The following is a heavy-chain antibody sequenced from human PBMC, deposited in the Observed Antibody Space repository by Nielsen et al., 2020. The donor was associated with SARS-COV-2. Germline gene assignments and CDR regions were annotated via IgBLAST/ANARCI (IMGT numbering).Heavy chain of an antibody. J-gene: IGHJ4*02. Sequence: ASVKVSCKASGYTFTSYGISWVRQAPGQGLEWMGWISAYNGNTNYAQKFQGRVTMTEDTSTDTAYMELSSLRSEDTAVYYCARVDGDYDHLDYWGQGTLVTVSS. D-gene: IGHD4-17*01. V-gene: IGHV1-18*01. CDR1: GYTFTSYG. CDR3: ARVDGDYDHLDY. CDR2: ISAYNGNT.